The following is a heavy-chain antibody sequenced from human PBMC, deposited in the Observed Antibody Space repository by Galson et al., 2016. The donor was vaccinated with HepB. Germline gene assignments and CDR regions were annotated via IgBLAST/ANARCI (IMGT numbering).Heavy chain of an antibody. CDR3: AKVKTGGVYDFWSLDY. CDR2: ISGSGGST. D-gene: IGHD3-3*01. CDR1: GFTFSSYA. Sequence: SLRLSCAASGFTFSSYAMSWVRQAPGKGLEWVSAISGSGGSTYYADSVKGRFTISRDNSKNTLYLQMNSLRAEDTAVYYCAKVKTGGVYDFWSLDYWGQGTLVTVSS. V-gene: IGHV3-23*01. J-gene: IGHJ4*02.